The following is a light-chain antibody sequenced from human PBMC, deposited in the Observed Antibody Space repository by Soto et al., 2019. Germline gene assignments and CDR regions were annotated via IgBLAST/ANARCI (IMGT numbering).Light chain of an antibody. Sequence: QSVLTQPPSASGTPGQRVTISCSGSSSNIGSNAVSWYQQLPGTAPKLMIYEINKRPSGVPDRFSGSKSGNTASLTVSGLQAEDEADYYCSSFAGSNNFPYVFGTGTKVTVL. V-gene: IGLV1-44*01. J-gene: IGLJ1*01. CDR3: SSFAGSNNFPYV. CDR2: EIN. CDR1: SSNIGSNA.